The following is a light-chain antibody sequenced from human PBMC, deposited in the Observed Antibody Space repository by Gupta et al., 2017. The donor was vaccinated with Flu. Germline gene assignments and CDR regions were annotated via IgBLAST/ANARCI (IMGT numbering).Light chain of an antibody. J-gene: IGKJ1*01. V-gene: IGKV3-20*01. CDR2: GAS. CDR3: QQYGSSPKT. Sequence: GTLSLSPGERAILSCRASQSVSSSYLAWYQQKPGQAPRLLIYGASSRATGIPDRFSGSGSGTDFTLTISRLEPEDFAVYYCQQYGSSPKTFGQGTKVEIK. CDR1: QSVSSSY.